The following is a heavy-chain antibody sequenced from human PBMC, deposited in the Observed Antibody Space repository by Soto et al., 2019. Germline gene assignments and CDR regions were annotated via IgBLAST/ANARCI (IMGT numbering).Heavy chain of an antibody. D-gene: IGHD2-2*01. Sequence: QVQLVESGGGVVQPGRSLRLSCAASGFTFNSYGMHWVRQAPGKGLEWVAVISYDGSNKYHADSVQGRFTISRDNSKNTLYLKMNRLRAADTAVYYCAKEPCSRTTCYAGENGLDVWGQGTTVTVSS. CDR2: ISYDGSNK. V-gene: IGHV3-30*18. CDR1: GFTFNSYG. J-gene: IGHJ6*02. CDR3: AKEPCSRTTCYAGENGLDV.